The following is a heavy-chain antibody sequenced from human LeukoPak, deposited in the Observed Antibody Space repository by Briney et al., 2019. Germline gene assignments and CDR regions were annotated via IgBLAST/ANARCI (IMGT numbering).Heavy chain of an antibody. CDR1: GYSISSGYY. J-gene: IGHJ6*03. V-gene: IGHV4-38-2*02. D-gene: IGHD3-10*01. CDR2: IYHSGST. CDR3: ASSYYGSGSYFYYYYMDV. Sequence: SETLSLTCTVSGYSISSGYYWGWIRQPPGKGLEWIGSIYHSGSTYYNPSLKSRVTISVDTSKNQFSLKLSSVTAADTAVYYCASSYYGSGSYFYYYYMDVWGKGTTVTVSS.